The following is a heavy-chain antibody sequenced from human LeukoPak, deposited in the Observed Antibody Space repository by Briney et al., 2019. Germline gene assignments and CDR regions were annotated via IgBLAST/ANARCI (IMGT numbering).Heavy chain of an antibody. V-gene: IGHV4-39*07. Sequence: NPSETLSLTCTVSGGSISVSSYYWGWIRQPPGKGLEWIGSIYCSGNTYYNPSLKSRVTISVDTSKNQFSLKLRSLTAADTAVYYCARETSQKGAHYMDVWGKGTTITISS. CDR2: IYCSGNT. D-gene: IGHD3-16*01. CDR3: ARETSQKGAHYMDV. CDR1: GGSISVSSYY. J-gene: IGHJ6*03.